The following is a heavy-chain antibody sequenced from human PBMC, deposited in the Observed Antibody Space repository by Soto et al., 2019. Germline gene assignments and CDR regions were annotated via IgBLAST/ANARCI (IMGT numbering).Heavy chain of an antibody. V-gene: IGHV3-13*01. CDR2: IGTAGDT. CDR3: ARGGGYCSGGSCYSDAFDI. J-gene: IGHJ3*02. Sequence: EVQLVESGGGLVQPGGSLRLSCAASGFTFSSYDMHWVRQATGKGLEWVSAIGTAGDTYYPGSVKGRFTIYRENAKNSLYLQMNSLRAGDTAVYYCARGGGYCSGGSCYSDAFDIWGQGTMVTVSS. D-gene: IGHD2-15*01. CDR1: GFTFSSYD.